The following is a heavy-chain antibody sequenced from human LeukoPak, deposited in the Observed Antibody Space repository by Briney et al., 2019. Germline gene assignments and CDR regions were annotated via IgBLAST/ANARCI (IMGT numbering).Heavy chain of an antibody. CDR1: GFSFSNYW. D-gene: IGHD4-17*01. CDR2: IKQDGSEK. J-gene: IGHJ4*02. CDR3: ARDGSPNEYGDYARF. V-gene: IGHV3-7*01. Sequence: HPGGSLRLSCAASGFSFSNYWMTWVRQAPGKGLELVANIKQDGSEKYYVDSVRGRFTISRDNAKNSLYLQMNSLRAEDTAVYYCARDGSPNEYGDYARFWGQGILVTVSS.